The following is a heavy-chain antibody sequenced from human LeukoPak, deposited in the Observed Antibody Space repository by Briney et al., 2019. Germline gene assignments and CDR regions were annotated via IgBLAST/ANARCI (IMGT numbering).Heavy chain of an antibody. Sequence: PSETLSLTCTVSGDSISSSSYYWGWIRQHPGKGLEWIGYIYYSGSTYYNPSLKSRVTISVDTSKNQFSLKLSSVTAADTAVYYCARDPSPHSDIAARPSRYYYYGMDVWGQGTTVTVSS. CDR1: GDSISSSSYY. CDR2: IYYSGST. CDR3: ARDPSPHSDIAARPSRYYYYGMDV. V-gene: IGHV4-31*03. D-gene: IGHD6-6*01. J-gene: IGHJ6*02.